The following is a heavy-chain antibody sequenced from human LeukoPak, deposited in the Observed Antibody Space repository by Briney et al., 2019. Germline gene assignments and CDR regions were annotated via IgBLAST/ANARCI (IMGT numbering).Heavy chain of an antibody. V-gene: IGHV1-18*01. D-gene: IGHD3-9*01. CDR3: ARAHGYYDILTGSAFDY. CDR1: GYTFTSYG. J-gene: IGHJ4*02. Sequence: ASVKVSFKASGYTFTSYGISWVRPAPGQGLEWMGWISAYNGNTNYAQKLQGRVTMTTDTSTSTTYMELRSLRSDDTAVYYCARAHGYYDILTGSAFDYWGQGTLVTVSS. CDR2: ISAYNGNT.